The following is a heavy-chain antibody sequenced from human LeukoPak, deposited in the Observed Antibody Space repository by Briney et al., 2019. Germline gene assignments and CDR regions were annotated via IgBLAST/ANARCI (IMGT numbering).Heavy chain of an antibody. V-gene: IGHV4-34*01. Sequence: SETLSLTCAVYGGSFSGYYWSWIRQPPGKGLEWMGEINHSGSTNYNPCLKSRGTISVDPSQNRLSLMLSAVTAADTAVDYCSGVHPTRYYYDSSGYYFDYWGQGTLVTVSS. D-gene: IGHD3-22*01. CDR1: GGSFSGYY. J-gene: IGHJ4*02. CDR2: INHSGST. CDR3: SGVHPTRYYYDSSGYYFDY.